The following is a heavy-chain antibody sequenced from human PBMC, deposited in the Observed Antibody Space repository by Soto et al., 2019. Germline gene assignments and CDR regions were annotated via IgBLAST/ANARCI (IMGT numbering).Heavy chain of an antibody. D-gene: IGHD3-16*01. CDR1: GYSFTSYW. CDR2: IYPGDSDT. CDR3: ARHSISQGGDGYNYYYYYGMDV. J-gene: IGHJ6*02. Sequence: GESLKISCKGSGYSFTSYWIGWVRQMPGKGLEWMGIIYPGDSDTRYSPPFQGQVTISADKSISTAYLQWSSLKASDTAMYYCARHSISQGGDGYNYYYYYGMDVWGQGTTVTVSS. V-gene: IGHV5-51*01.